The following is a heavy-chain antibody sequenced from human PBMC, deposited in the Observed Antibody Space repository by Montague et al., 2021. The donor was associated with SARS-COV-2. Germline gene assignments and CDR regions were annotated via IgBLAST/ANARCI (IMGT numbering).Heavy chain of an antibody. D-gene: IGHD3-22*01. CDR1: GGSISSGDYY. CDR2: IYYSGXT. J-gene: IGHJ3*02. V-gene: IGHV4-31*03. Sequence: TRFLTCTVSGGSISSGDYYWSWIRQHPGKGLEWIGYIYYSGXTXYXXXXKXRVTISVDTSKNQFSLKLSSVTAADTAVYYCARVQGITMIVVVIGAFDIWGQGTMVTVSS. CDR3: ARVQGITMIVVVIGAFDI.